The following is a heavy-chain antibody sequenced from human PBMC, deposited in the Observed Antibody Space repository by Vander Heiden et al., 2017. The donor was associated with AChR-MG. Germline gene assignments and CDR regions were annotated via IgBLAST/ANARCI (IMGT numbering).Heavy chain of an antibody. D-gene: IGHD3-16*02. CDR2: ISSSSSTI. J-gene: IGHJ5*02. V-gene: IGHV3-48*01. CDR1: GFPFSSYS. Sequence: EVQLVESGGGLVQPGGSLRLSCAASGFPFSSYSMNWVRQAPGKGLEWVSYISSSSSTIYYADSVKGRFTISRDNAKNSLYLQMNSLRAEDTAVYYCARDRLSRRENWFDPWGQGTLVTVSS. CDR3: ARDRLSRRENWFDP.